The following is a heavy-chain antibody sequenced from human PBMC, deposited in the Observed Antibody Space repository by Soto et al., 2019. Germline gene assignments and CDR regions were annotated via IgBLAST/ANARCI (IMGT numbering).Heavy chain of an antibody. CDR2: IKQDGSEK. V-gene: IGHV3-7*01. J-gene: IGHJ4*02. Sequence: EVQLVESGGGLVQPGGSLRLSCAASGFPFTNYWMSWVRQAPGKGLEWVANIKQDGSEKYYVDSVKGRFTISRDNAKNSLYLQMNSLRADDTAVYYCVRDLYSTTVTSPYYFDYWGQGTLVTVSS. D-gene: IGHD4-17*01. CDR3: VRDLYSTTVTSPYYFDY. CDR1: GFPFTNYW.